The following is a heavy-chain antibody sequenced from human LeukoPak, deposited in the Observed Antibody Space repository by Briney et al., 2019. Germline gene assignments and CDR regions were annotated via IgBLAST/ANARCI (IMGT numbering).Heavy chain of an antibody. CDR3: ARAGATTYQGAFDI. Sequence: GASLQISCKGSGYRFTSYWIGWVRQMPGKGLEWMGIIYPGDSDTRYSPSFQGQVTISADKSISTAYLQWSSLKASDTAMYYCARAGATTYQGAFDIGGQGTMVTVSS. CDR1: GYRFTSYW. CDR2: IYPGDSDT. V-gene: IGHV5-51*01. J-gene: IGHJ3*02. D-gene: IGHD1-26*01.